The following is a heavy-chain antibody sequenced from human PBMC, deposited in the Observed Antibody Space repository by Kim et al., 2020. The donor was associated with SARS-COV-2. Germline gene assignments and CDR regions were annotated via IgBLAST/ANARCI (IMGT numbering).Heavy chain of an antibody. V-gene: IGHV3-30*02. Sequence: NSVRGRFTISRDISKRTLFLQMNSLRPEDTAVYYCATDWAAFSSGTYVFDFWGLGTLVTVSS. J-gene: IGHJ4*02. CDR3: ATDWAAFSSGTYVFDF. D-gene: IGHD3-10*01.